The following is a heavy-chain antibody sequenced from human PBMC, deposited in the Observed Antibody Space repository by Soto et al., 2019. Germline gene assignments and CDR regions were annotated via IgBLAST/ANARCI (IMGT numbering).Heavy chain of an antibody. J-gene: IGHJ4*02. CDR1: GYTFTSYA. Sequence: GASVKGSCKASGYTFTSYAMHWVRQAPGQRLEWMGWINAGNGNTKYSQKFQGRVTITRDTSASTAYMELSSLRSEDTAVYYCARGITLPTPFDYWGQGTLVTVSS. CDR3: ARGITLPTPFDY. D-gene: IGHD1-20*01. CDR2: INAGNGNT. V-gene: IGHV1-3*01.